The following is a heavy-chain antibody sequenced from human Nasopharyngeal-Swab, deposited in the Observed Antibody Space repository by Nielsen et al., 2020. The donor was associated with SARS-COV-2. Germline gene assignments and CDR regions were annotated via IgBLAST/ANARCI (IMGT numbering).Heavy chain of an antibody. CDR3: AKDHDILTGYYKGAGAFDI. Sequence: GSLRLSCAASGFTFSSYAMSWVRQAPGKGLEWVSAISGSGGSTYYADSVKGRFTISRDNSKNTLYLQMNSLRAEDTAVYYCAKDHDILTGYYKGAGAFDIWGQGTMVTVSS. V-gene: IGHV3-23*01. D-gene: IGHD3-9*01. J-gene: IGHJ3*02. CDR2: ISGSGGST. CDR1: GFTFSSYA.